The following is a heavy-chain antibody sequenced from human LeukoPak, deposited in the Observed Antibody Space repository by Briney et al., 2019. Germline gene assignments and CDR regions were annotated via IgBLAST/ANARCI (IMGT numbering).Heavy chain of an antibody. CDR2: IYYSGHT. CDR1: GFTFSNAW. V-gene: IGHV4-4*02. J-gene: IGHJ4*01. D-gene: IGHD2-15*01. Sequence: GSLRLSCAASGFTFSNAWMSWVRQAPGKGLEWIGSIYYSGHTYYNPSLKSRVTTSIDTSKNQLSLNLKSVTAADTAVYYCARDRDVDDFDSWGHGTLVTVSS. CDR3: ARDRDVDDFDS.